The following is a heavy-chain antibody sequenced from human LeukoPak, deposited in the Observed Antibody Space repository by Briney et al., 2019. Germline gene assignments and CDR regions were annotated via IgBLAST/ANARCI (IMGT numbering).Heavy chain of an antibody. CDR3: ARGEAYSDTPSY. V-gene: IGHV3-74*01. CDR2: IISDGTST. Sequence: GGSLRLSCAASGFTFSSYGMSWVRQAPGKGLVWVSRIISDGTSTTYADSVKGRFTLSRDNAKNSLYLQMNSLRAADTAVYYCARGEAYSDTPSYWGQGTLVTVSS. CDR1: GFTFSSYG. J-gene: IGHJ4*02. D-gene: IGHD3-22*01.